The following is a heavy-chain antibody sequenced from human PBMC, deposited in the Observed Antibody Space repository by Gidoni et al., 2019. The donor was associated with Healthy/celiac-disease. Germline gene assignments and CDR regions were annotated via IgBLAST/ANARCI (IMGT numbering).Heavy chain of an antibody. J-gene: IGHJ4*02. CDR2: ISWNSGSI. V-gene: IGHV3-9*01. Sequence: EVQLVESGGGLVQPGRSLRLSCAASGFTFDDYAMHWVRQAPGKGLEWVSGISWNSGSIGYADSVKGRFTISRDNAKNSLYLQMNSLRAEDTALYYCAKDIRYYYGSGSYLDYWGQGTLVTVSS. CDR3: AKDIRYYYGSGSYLDY. D-gene: IGHD3-10*01. CDR1: GFTFDDYA.